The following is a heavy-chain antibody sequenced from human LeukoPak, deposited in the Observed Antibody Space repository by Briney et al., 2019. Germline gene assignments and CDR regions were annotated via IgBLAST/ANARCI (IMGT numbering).Heavy chain of an antibody. CDR1: GYTFTSYY. Sequence: ASVKVSCKASGYTFTSYYMHWVRQAPGQGLEWMGIINPSGGSTSYAQKFQGRVTMTRDMSTSTVYMELSSLRPEDTAVYYCARDGYEMATTPGGNFDYWGQGTLVTVSS. CDR2: INPSGGST. J-gene: IGHJ4*02. CDR3: ARDGYEMATTPGGNFDY. D-gene: IGHD5-24*01. V-gene: IGHV1-46*01.